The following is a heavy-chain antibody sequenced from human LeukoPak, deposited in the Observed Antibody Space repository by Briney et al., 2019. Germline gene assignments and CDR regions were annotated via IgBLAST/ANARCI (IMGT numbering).Heavy chain of an antibody. J-gene: IGHJ4*02. V-gene: IGHV3-21*01. CDR1: GFTFSSYS. Sequence: PGGSLRLSCAASGFTFSSYSMNWVRQAPGKGLEWVSSISSSSSYIYYADSVKGRFTISRDNAKNSLYLQMNSLRAEDTAVYYCARVRGYQLLQGDYFDYWGQGTLVTVSS. CDR2: ISSSSSYI. CDR3: ARVRGYQLLQGDYFDY. D-gene: IGHD2-2*01.